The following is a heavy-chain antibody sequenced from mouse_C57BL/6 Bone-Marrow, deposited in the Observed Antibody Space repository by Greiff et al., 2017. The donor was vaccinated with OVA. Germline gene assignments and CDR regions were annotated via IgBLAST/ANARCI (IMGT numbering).Heavy chain of an antibody. CDR3: ARYGENWDWYFDV. CDR1: GYAFTNYL. J-gene: IGHJ1*03. V-gene: IGHV1-54*01. CDR2: INPGSGGT. D-gene: IGHD4-1*01. Sequence: QVQLQQSGAELVRPGTSVKVSCKASGYAFTNYLIEWVKQRPGQGLEWIGVINPGSGGTNYNEKFKGKATLTADKSSSTAYMQLSSLTSEDSAVYFGARYGENWDWYFDVWGTGTTVTVSS.